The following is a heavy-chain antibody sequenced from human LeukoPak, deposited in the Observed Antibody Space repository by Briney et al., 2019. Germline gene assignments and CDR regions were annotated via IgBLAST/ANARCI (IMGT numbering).Heavy chain of an antibody. Sequence: ASVKVSCKASRGTFSSYAISWVRQAPGQGLEWMGGIIPMFATANYAQKFQGRVTITRNTSISTAYMELSSLRSEDTAVYYCARKGSRSSWYSLGYWGQGTLVTVSS. CDR3: ARKGSRSSWYSLGY. CDR1: RGTFSSYA. CDR2: IIPMFATA. V-gene: IGHV1-69*05. J-gene: IGHJ4*02. D-gene: IGHD6-13*01.